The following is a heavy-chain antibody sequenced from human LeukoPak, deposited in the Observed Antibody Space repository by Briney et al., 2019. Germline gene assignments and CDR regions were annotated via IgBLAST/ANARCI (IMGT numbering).Heavy chain of an antibody. D-gene: IGHD2-8*01. CDR3: AKDLVAVYAHGDY. Sequence: GGSLRLSCAASGFTFSSYGMHWVRQAPGKGLEWVAFIRYDGSNKYYADSVKGRFTISRDNSKNTLYLQMNSLRAEDTAVYYCAKDLVAVYAHGDYWGQGTLVTVSS. CDR2: IRYDGSNK. CDR1: GFTFSSYG. V-gene: IGHV3-30*02. J-gene: IGHJ4*02.